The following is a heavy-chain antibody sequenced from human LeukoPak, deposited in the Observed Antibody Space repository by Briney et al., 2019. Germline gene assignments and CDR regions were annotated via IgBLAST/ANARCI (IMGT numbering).Heavy chain of an antibody. V-gene: IGHV4-34*01. J-gene: IGHJ4*02. Sequence: SETLSLTCAVYGGSFSGYYWSWIRQPPGKGLEWIGEINHSGSTNYNPSLKSRVTISVDTSKNQFSLKLSSVTAADTAVYYCARVATNSSRPTNPGYYFDYWGQGTLVTVSS. CDR3: ARVATNSSRPTNPGYYFDY. CDR2: INHSGST. D-gene: IGHD6-13*01. CDR1: GGSFSGYY.